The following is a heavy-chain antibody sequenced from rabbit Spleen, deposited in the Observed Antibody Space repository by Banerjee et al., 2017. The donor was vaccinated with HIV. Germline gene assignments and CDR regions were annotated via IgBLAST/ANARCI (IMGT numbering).Heavy chain of an antibody. J-gene: IGHJ6*01. CDR3: ARDTSSSFSSYGMDL. CDR2: IDAGSSGDI. V-gene: IGHV1S40*01. D-gene: IGHD1-1*01. CDR1: GFSLSSSYY. Sequence: QSLEESGGDLVKPGTSLTLTCTASGFSLSSSYYICWVRQAPGKGLEWIECIDAGSSGDIHYASWAKGRFTISKTSSTTVTLQVTRLTAADTATYFCARDTSSSFSSYGMDLWGPGTLVTVS.